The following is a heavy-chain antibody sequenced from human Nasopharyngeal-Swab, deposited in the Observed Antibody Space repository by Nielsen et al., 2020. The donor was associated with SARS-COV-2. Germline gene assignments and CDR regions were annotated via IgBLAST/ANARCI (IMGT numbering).Heavy chain of an antibody. Sequence: GESLKISCKGSGDSFTNYWIGWVRQMPGKGLEWMGIIYPGDSDTRYSPSFQGQVTISADKSISTAYLQWSSLKASDTAMYYCARQADFWSGYVMALDYWGQGTLVTVSS. CDR1: GDSFTNYW. D-gene: IGHD3-3*01. CDR2: IYPGDSDT. CDR3: ARQADFWSGYVMALDY. J-gene: IGHJ4*02. V-gene: IGHV5-51*01.